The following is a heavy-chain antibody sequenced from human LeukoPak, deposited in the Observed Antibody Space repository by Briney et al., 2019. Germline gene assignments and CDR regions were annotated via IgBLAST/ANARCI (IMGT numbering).Heavy chain of an antibody. Sequence: GGSLRLSCVASGFTFSSYTMHWVRQAPGKGLENVSGITSNGGSTYYANSVKGRFTISRDNSKNTLYLQMGSLRAEDMAVYYCARDHTSGWYYFDYWGLGTLVTVSS. CDR1: GFTFSSYT. J-gene: IGHJ4*02. D-gene: IGHD6-19*01. CDR2: ITSNGGST. CDR3: ARDHTSGWYYFDY. V-gene: IGHV3-64*01.